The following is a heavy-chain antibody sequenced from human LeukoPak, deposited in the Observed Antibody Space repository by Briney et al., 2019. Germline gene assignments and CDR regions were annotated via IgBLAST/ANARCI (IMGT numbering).Heavy chain of an antibody. CDR2: ISYDGTNK. V-gene: IGHV3-30*18. J-gene: IGHJ5*01. D-gene: IGHD6-13*01. CDR1: GFTFSSYG. Sequence: GGSLRLSCAASGFTFSSYGMHWVRQAPGKGLEWVAVISYDGTNKFYAGSVKGRFTISRDDSKNTLFLQMNSLRAGDAAVYYCAKELYSTTWFDYWGQGTLVTVSS. CDR3: AKELYSTTWFDY.